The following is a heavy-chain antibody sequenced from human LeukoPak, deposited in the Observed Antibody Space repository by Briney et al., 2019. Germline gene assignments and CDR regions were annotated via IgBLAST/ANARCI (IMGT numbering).Heavy chain of an antibody. CDR2: ISGSGGST. V-gene: IGHV3-23*01. Sequence: GGSLRLSCAASGFTFSSYAMSWVRQAPGKGLEWVSAISGSGGSTYYADSVKGRFTISRDNSKNTLYLQMNSLRAEDTAVYYCAKVGGYCSSTSCYPDYWGQGTLVTVSS. CDR1: GFTFSSYA. D-gene: IGHD2-2*01. CDR3: AKVGGYCSSTSCYPDY. J-gene: IGHJ4*02.